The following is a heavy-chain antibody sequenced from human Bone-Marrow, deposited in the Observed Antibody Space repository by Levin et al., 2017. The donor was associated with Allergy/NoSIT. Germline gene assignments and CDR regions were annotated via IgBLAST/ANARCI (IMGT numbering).Heavy chain of an antibody. CDR3: ARQKHSSSWIRYYYYGMDV. D-gene: IGHD6-13*01. J-gene: IGHJ6*02. CDR1: GFTFSSYA. V-gene: IGHV3-23*01. Sequence: GGSLRLSCAASGFTFSSYAMSWVRQAPGKGLEWVSAISGSGGSTYYADSVKGRFTISRDNSKNTLYLQMNSLRAEDTAVYYCARQKHSSSWIRYYYYGMDVWGQGTTVTVSS. CDR2: ISGSGGST.